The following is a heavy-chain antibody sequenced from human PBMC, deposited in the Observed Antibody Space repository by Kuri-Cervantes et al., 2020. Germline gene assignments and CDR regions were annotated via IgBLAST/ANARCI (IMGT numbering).Heavy chain of an antibody. Sequence: ASVKVSCKASGYTFTSYGISWVRQAPGQGLEWVGWISAYNGNTNYAQKLQGRVTMTTDTSTSTAYMELRSLRSDDTAVYYCARVDYGDNRCGYFDLWGRGTLVTVSS. CDR1: GYTFTSYG. CDR3: ARVDYGDNRCGYFDL. CDR2: ISAYNGNT. V-gene: IGHV1-18*01. J-gene: IGHJ2*01. D-gene: IGHD4-23*01.